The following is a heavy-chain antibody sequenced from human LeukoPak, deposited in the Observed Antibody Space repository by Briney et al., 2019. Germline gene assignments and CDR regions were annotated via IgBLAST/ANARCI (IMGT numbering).Heavy chain of an antibody. CDR1: GGSISSYY. CDR2: IYYSGST. Sequence: PSETLSLTCTVSGGSISSYYWSWIRQPPGKGLEWIGYIYYSGSTNYNPSLKSRVTISVDTSKNQFSLKLSSVTAADTAVYYCARLQHDSSSYYYYGMDVWGQGTTVTVSS. J-gene: IGHJ6*02. V-gene: IGHV4-59*08. CDR3: ARLQHDSSSYYYYGMDV. D-gene: IGHD3-22*01.